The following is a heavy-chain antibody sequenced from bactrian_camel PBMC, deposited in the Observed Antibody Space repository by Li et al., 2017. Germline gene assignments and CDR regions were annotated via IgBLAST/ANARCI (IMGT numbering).Heavy chain of an antibody. CDR2: ITSGGETT. V-gene: IGHV3S31*01. D-gene: IGHD5*01. CDR3: ATGMWGDGY. J-gene: IGHJ6*01. CDR1: GFTFSSYP. Sequence: VQLVESGGGLVQPGGSLRLSCAASGFTFSSYPMSWVRQAPGKGLEWVSSITSGGETTHYADSVKGRFTISRDNAKNTLYLQLNSLKTEDQAMYYCATGMWGDGYWGQGTQVTVS.